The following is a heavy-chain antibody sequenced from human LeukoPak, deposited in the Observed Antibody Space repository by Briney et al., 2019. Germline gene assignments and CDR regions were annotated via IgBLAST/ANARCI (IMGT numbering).Heavy chain of an antibody. Sequence: GGSLRLSCAASGFTFSSYAMHWVRQAPGKGLEWVAVISYDGSNKYYADSVKGRFTISRDNSKNTLYLQMNSLRAEDTAVYYCARTSGHRTYDLGYWGQGTLVTVSS. CDR2: ISYDGSNK. CDR3: ARTSGHRTYDLGY. CDR1: GFTFSSYA. J-gene: IGHJ4*02. V-gene: IGHV3-30-3*01. D-gene: IGHD3-3*01.